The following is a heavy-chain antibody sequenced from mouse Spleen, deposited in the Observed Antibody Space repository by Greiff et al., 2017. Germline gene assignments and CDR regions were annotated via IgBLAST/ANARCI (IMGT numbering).Heavy chain of an antibody. D-gene: IGHD3-1*01. V-gene: IGHV3-6*01. CDR3: ARGYVYFDV. CDR1: GYSITSGYY. CDR2: ISYDGSN. J-gene: IGHJ1*01. Sequence: DVQLQESGPGLVKPSQSLSLTCSVTGYSITSGYYWNWIRQFPGNKLEWMGYISYDGSNNYNPSLKNRISITRDTSKNQFFLKLNSVTTEDTATYYCARGYVYFDVWGAGTTVTVSS.